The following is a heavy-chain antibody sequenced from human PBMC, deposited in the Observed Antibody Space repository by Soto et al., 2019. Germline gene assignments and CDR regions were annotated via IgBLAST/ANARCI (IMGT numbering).Heavy chain of an antibody. J-gene: IGHJ4*02. D-gene: IGHD4-17*01. V-gene: IGHV3-23*01. CDR3: AKDAVSGDGIWLLDS. Sequence: GGALRLSCAASGFTFSSYAMTWARQAPGKGLEWVSSLLRSGSTTYYADSVKGRFTISSDISANSLYLQMDSLRAEDTAVYYCAKDAVSGDGIWLLDSWGQGTVVTVSS. CDR2: LLRSGSTT. CDR1: GFTFSSYA.